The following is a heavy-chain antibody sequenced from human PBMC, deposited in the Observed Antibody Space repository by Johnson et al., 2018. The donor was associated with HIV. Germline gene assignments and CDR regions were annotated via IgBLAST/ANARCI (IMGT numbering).Heavy chain of an antibody. V-gene: IGHV3-30*03. D-gene: IGHD1-14*01. CDR2: ISYDGSNK. CDR3: ARDQGELRRTHAFDI. CDR1: GFTFSRYG. Sequence: QVQLVESGGGVVQPGRSPRLSCAASGFTFSRYGIHWVRQAPGKGLEWVAVISYDGSNKKYADSVKGRFTISRDHSKNTLYLQMNSLRHEDTAVYYCARDQGELRRTHAFDIWGQGTMVTVSS. J-gene: IGHJ3*02.